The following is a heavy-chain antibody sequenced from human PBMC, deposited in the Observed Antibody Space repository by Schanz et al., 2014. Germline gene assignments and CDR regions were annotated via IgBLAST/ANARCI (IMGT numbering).Heavy chain of an antibody. Sequence: EVQLVESGGGLVRPGGSLRLSCAASGFTFRTYSMNWVRQAPGKGLEWVSYTSSRSNTIYYADSVKGRFTISRDNAKNSLFLQMKSLRDEDTAVYYCVRSHSGSTAYSAFDYGGQGTLVTVSS. D-gene: IGHD3-9*01. CDR1: GFTFRTYS. J-gene: IGHJ4*02. CDR2: TSSRSNTI. CDR3: VRSHSGSTAYSAFDY. V-gene: IGHV3-48*02.